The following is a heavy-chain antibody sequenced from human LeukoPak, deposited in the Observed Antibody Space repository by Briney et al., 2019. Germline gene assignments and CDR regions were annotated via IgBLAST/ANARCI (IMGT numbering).Heavy chain of an antibody. Sequence: SETLSLTCTVSGGSISSYYWSWVRQPPGKGLEWIGEIYHSGSTNYNPSLKSRVTISVDKSKNQFSLKLSSVTAADTAVYYCARDQWRSVSSGWYNWFDPWGQGTLVTVSS. CDR3: ARDQWRSVSSGWYNWFDP. CDR1: GGSISSYY. V-gene: IGHV4-4*02. D-gene: IGHD6-19*01. J-gene: IGHJ5*02. CDR2: IYHSGST.